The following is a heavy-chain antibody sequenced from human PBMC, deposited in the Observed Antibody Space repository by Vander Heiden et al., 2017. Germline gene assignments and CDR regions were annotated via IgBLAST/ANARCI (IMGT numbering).Heavy chain of an antibody. J-gene: IGHJ4*02. CDR2: IYYSGNT. CDR3: ARHPGLFYFDY. Sequence: QLQLPELRPGLVKPSATLSLTCTVSGGSITRRSYYWGWIRQPPGKGLESIGSIYYSGNTYYNPSLKSRVTISVDTSKNQFSLRLSSVTAADTAVYYCARHPGLFYFDYWGQGTLVTVSS. D-gene: IGHD6-19*01. CDR1: GGSITRRSYY. V-gene: IGHV4-39*01.